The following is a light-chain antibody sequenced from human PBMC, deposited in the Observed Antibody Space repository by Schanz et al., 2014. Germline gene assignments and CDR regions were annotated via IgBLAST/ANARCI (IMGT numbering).Light chain of an antibody. Sequence: EIVMTQSPATLSVSPGERATLSCRASQSVSSNLAWYQQKPGQAPRLLIDGASTRPTGIPARFSGSGSGTEFTLTISSLQSEDFATYYCQHYSSSSWTFGQGTKVEIK. CDR2: GAS. CDR1: QSVSSN. J-gene: IGKJ1*01. V-gene: IGKV3-15*01. CDR3: QHYSSSSWT.